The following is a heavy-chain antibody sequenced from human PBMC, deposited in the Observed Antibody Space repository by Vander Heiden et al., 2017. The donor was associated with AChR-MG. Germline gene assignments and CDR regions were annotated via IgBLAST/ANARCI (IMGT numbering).Heavy chain of an antibody. CDR3: TRQGLFNYYYYMDV. V-gene: IGHV3-73*02. CDR1: GFTFSGSA. CDR2: IRSKANSYAT. Sequence: EVQLVESGGGLVQPGGSLKLSCAASGFTFSGSAMHGVRQASGKGLEWVGRIRSKANSYATAYAASVKGRFTISRDDSKNTAYLQMNSLKTEDTAVYYCTRQGLFNYYYYMDVWGKGTTVTVSS. J-gene: IGHJ6*03.